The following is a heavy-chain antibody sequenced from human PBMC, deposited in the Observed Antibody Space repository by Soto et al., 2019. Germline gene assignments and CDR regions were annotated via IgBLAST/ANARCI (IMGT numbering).Heavy chain of an antibody. V-gene: IGHV4-31*02. CDR1: GGPISNGGYY. CDR2: IYYSGST. J-gene: IGHJ4*02. CDR3: ARGRGIVATINRSLLFDY. D-gene: IGHD5-12*01. Sequence: SVTLCLTWTVSGGPISNGGYYWSRIRQHPGKGLEWIGYIYYSGSTYYNPPLKSRVTISVDTSKNQFSLKLSSVTAADTAVYYCARGRGIVATINRSLLFDYWGQGTLVTVSS.